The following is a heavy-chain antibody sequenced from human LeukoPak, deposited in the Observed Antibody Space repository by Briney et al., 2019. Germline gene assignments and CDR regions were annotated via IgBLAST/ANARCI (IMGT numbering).Heavy chain of an antibody. Sequence: PSETLSLTCAVYGGSFSGYYWSWIRQPPGKELEWIGEINHSGSTNYNPSLKSRVAISVDTSKNQFSLKLSSVTAADTAVYYCARARIQLWPYYYGMDIWGQGTTVTVSS. CDR2: INHSGST. J-gene: IGHJ6*02. V-gene: IGHV4-34*01. CDR3: ARARIQLWPYYYGMDI. CDR1: GGSFSGYY. D-gene: IGHD5-18*01.